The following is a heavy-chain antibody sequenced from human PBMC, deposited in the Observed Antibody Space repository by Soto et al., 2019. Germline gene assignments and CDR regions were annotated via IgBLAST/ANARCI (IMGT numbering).Heavy chain of an antibody. CDR3: ARTTTVVTADAFDI. CDR1: GFTFSSYG. CDR2: ISYDGSNK. Sequence: PGGSLRLSCAASGFTFSSYGMHWVRQAPGKGLEWVAVISYDGSNKYYADSVKGRFTISRDNSKNTLYLQMNSLRAEDTAVYYCARTTTVVTADAFDIWGQGTMVTVSS. J-gene: IGHJ3*02. V-gene: IGHV3-30*03. D-gene: IGHD4-17*01.